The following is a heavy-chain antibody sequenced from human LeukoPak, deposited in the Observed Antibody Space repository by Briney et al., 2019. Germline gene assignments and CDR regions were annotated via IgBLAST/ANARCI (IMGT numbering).Heavy chain of an antibody. J-gene: IGHJ4*02. CDR1: GFTFSSYG. V-gene: IGHV3-30*18. D-gene: IGHD3-3*01. CDR3: AKDTITIFGVVIGYFDY. CDR2: ISYDGSNK. Sequence: GRSLRLSCAASGFTFSSYGMHWVRQAPGKGLEWVAVISYDGSNKYYADSVKGRFTISRDNSKNTLYLQMNSLRAEDTAVYYCAKDTITIFGVVIGYFDYWGQGTLVTVSS.